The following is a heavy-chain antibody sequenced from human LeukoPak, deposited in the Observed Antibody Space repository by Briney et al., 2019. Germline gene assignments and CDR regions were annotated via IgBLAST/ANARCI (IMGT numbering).Heavy chain of an antibody. CDR3: AKDTDDYGDWTFDY. V-gene: IGHV3-43*02. CDR2: ISGDGGTT. Sequence: GGSLRLSCAASGFTFDDYAMHWVRQAPGKGLEWVSLISGDGGTTYYAASVKGRFTISRDNTKNSLYLQMNSLRTEDTALYYCAKDTDDYGDWTFDYWGQGTLVTVSS. J-gene: IGHJ4*02. D-gene: IGHD4-17*01. CDR1: GFTFDDYA.